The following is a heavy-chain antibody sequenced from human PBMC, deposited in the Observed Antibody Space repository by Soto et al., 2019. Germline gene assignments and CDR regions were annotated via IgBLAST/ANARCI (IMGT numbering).Heavy chain of an antibody. CDR1: GDTVTDYY. CDR3: ARGGHVVVVTAAFDY. J-gene: IGHJ4*02. D-gene: IGHD2-21*02. CDR2: VNPSGGHT. V-gene: IGHV1-46*01. Sequence: QVQLMQSGAEVKKPGASVKVSCKASGDTVTDYYIHWVRQAPGQGLEWMGTVNPSGGHTTYAQHFLGRVTMNRDTSTSTLYMELTSLTSDDTAVYYCARGGHVVVVTAAFDYWGQGTLVTVSS.